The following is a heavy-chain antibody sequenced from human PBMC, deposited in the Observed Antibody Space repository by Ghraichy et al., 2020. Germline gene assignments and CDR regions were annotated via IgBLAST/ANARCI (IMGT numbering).Heavy chain of an antibody. CDR3: ARDLSFSKFDP. CDR2: IYYSGST. V-gene: IGHV4-59*01. J-gene: IGHJ5*02. D-gene: IGHD3-3*02. CDR1: GGSISSYY. Sequence: ETLSLTCTVSGGSISSYYWSWIRQPPGKGLEWIGYIYYSGSTNYNPSLKSRVTISVDTSKNQFSLKLSSVTAADTAVYYCARDLSFSKFDPWGQGTLVTVSS.